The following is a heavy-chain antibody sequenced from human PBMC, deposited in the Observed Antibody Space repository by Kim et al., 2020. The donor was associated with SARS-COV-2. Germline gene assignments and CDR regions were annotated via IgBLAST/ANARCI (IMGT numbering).Heavy chain of an antibody. CDR3: ARDPSIAVAGTSFDY. D-gene: IGHD6-13*01. Sequence: SVKGRFTISGDNAKNSLYLQMNRLRDEDTAVYYCARDPSIAVAGTSFDYWGQGTLVTVSS. V-gene: IGHV3-48*02. J-gene: IGHJ4*02.